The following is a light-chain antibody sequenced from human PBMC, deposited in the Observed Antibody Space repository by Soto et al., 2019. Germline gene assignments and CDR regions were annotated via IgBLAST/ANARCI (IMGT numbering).Light chain of an antibody. V-gene: IGKV1-39*01. CDR1: QSIRNY. CDR3: QQSSSPPFT. Sequence: DIQMTQSPSSLSASVGDRVTITCRASQSIRNYFNWYQQKPGKAPKVLIYAASSLQSGFPSRFSGSGSGPEFTPAITSLQPEDFAPYYCQQSSSPPFTFGPGPKVAVK. J-gene: IGKJ3*01. CDR2: AAS.